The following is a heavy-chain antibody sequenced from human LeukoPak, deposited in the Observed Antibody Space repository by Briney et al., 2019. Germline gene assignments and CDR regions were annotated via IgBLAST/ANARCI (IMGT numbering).Heavy chain of an antibody. J-gene: IGHJ6*04. CDR1: GGSFSGYY. D-gene: IGHD6-13*01. Sequence: SETLSLTCAVYGGSFSGYYWSWIRQPPGKGLEWIGEINHSGSTNYNPSLKSRVTISVDTSKNQFSLKLSSVTAADTAVYYCASGGSSWYYYYYGMDVWGKGTTVTVSS. CDR2: INHSGST. CDR3: ASGGSSWYYYYYGMDV. V-gene: IGHV4-34*01.